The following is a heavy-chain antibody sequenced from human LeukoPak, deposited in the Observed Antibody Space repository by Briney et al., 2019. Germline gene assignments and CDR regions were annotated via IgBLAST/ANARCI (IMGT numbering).Heavy chain of an antibody. CDR1: GGTFSSYA. CDR2: IIPILNIT. CDR3: ASEYYYDSSGYFGWFDP. D-gene: IGHD3-22*01. V-gene: IGHV1-69*04. J-gene: IGHJ5*02. Sequence: SVKVSCKASGGTFSSYAISWVRQAPGQGLEWMGRIIPILNITNYAQKFQGRVTITADKSTSTVYMELSSLRSEDTAVYYCASEYYYDSSGYFGWFDPWGQGTLVTVSS.